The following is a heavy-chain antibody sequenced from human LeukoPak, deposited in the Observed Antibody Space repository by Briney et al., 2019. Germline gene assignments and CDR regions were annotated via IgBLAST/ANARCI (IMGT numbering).Heavy chain of an antibody. J-gene: IGHJ4*02. CDR3: ATRVVVTAMGSFDY. CDR1: RFTFSSYS. D-gene: IGHD2-21*02. V-gene: IGHV3-21*01. CDR2: ISSSSSYI. Sequence: PGGSLRLSRAASRFTFSSYSMNWVRQAPGKGLEWVSSISSSSSYIYYADSVKGRFTISRDNAKNSLYLQMNSLRAEDTAVYYCATRVVVTAMGSFDYWGQGTLVTVSS.